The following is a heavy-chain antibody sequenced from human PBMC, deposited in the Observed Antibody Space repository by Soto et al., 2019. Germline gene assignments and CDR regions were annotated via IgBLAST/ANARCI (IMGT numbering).Heavy chain of an antibody. CDR2: INHSGST. J-gene: IGHJ4*02. CDR3: ARSRFWSGYYRDYFDY. Sequence: SETLSLTCAVYGGSFSGYYWSWIRQPPGKGLEWIGEINHSGSTNYNPSLKSRVTISVDTSKNQFSLKLSSVTAADTAVYYCARSRFWSGYYRDYFDYWGQGTLVTVAS. V-gene: IGHV4-34*01. D-gene: IGHD3-3*01. CDR1: GGSFSGYY.